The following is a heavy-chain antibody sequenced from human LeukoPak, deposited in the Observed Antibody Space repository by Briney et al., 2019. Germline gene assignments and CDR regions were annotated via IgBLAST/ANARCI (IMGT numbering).Heavy chain of an antibody. V-gene: IGHV3-13*01. CDR3: ARGPPRGKYYYMDV. D-gene: IGHD1-1*01. Sequence: SGGSLRLSCAASGFTFSSFDMHWVRQPTGQGLECVSTIGTASDTYYPGSVEGRFTLSRDNAKNSLYLQMNSPTAGDTAVYYCARGPPRGKYYYMDVWGKGTTVTVSS. J-gene: IGHJ6*03. CDR2: IGTASDT. CDR1: GFTFSSFD.